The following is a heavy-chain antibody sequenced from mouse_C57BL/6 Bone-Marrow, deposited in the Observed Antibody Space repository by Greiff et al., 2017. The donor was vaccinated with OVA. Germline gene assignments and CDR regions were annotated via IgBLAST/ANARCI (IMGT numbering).Heavy chain of an antibody. CDR3: ASCQAYYYAMDY. V-gene: IGHV5-12*01. J-gene: IGHJ4*01. Sequence: EVQGVESGGGLVQPGGSLKLSCAASGFTFSDYYMYWVRQTPEKRLEWVAYISNGGGSTYYPDTVKGRFTISSDNAKNTLYLQMSRLKSEDTAMYYCASCQAYYYAMDYWGQGTSVTVSS. CDR1: GFTFSDYY. D-gene: IGHD3-2*02. CDR2: ISNGGGST.